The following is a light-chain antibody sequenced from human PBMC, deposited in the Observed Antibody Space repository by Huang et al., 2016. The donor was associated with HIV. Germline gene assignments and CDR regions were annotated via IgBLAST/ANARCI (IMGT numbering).Light chain of an antibody. CDR3: QQSHSIPHT. V-gene: IGKV1-39*01. CDR1: DNLANS. J-gene: IGKJ2*01. CDR2: GAS. Sequence: DIQMTQSPSSLSASVGDRVTITCRTSDNLANSLNWYQQKSRAAPVLLIYGASNLQTGVSSRFSGGGSGTDFTLTITNLRPEDFATYYCQQSHSIPHTFGQGTRLE.